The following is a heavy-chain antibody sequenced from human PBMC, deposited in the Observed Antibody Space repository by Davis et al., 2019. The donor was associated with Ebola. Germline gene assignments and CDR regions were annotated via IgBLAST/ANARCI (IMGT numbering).Heavy chain of an antibody. J-gene: IGHJ4*02. Sequence: SVKVSCKASGGSFSSYAISWVRQAPGQGLEWMGGITPLFGTANYAQKFQGRVTITADESTSTTYMQVTSLKSDDTAVYYCARESGEHTTMAKPFDYWGQGTLVTVSS. V-gene: IGHV1-69*13. D-gene: IGHD5-18*01. CDR2: ITPLFGTA. CDR3: ARESGEHTTMAKPFDY. CDR1: GGSFSSYA.